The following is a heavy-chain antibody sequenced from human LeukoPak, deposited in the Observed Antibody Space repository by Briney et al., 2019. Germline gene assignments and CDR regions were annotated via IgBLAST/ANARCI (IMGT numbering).Heavy chain of an antibody. CDR1: GGTFSSYA. Sequence: GASVKVSCKASGGTFSSYAISWVRQAPGQGLEWMGGIIPIFGTANYAQKFQGRVTITADESTSTAYMELSSLRSEDTAVYYCARDKGEGTAAAAPQGLGYYYYMDVWGKGTTVTVSS. J-gene: IGHJ6*03. D-gene: IGHD6-13*01. CDR2: IIPIFGTA. V-gene: IGHV1-69*13. CDR3: ARDKGEGTAAAAPQGLGYYYYMDV.